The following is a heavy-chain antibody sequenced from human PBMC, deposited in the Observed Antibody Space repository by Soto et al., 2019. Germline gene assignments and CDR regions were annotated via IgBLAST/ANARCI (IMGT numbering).Heavy chain of an antibody. V-gene: IGHV3-49*03. CDR1: GFTFGDYA. Sequence: GGSLRLSCTASGFTFGDYAMSWFRQAPGKGLEWVGFIRSKAYGGTTEYAASVKGRLTISRDDSKSIAYLQMNSLKTEDTAVYYCTREGPIAAADELFPYNWFDPWGQGTLVTVSS. D-gene: IGHD6-13*01. CDR2: IRSKAYGGTT. J-gene: IGHJ5*02. CDR3: TREGPIAAADELFPYNWFDP.